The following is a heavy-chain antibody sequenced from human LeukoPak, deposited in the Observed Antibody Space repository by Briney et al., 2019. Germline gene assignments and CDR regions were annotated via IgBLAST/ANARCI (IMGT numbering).Heavy chain of an antibody. V-gene: IGHV3-30-3*01. Sequence: GGSLRLSCAGSGFTFSNYAMTWVRQAPGKGLEWVAVISYDGSNKYYADSVKGRFTISRDNSKNTLYLQMNSLRAEDTAVYYCARDGYSSGWLYAFDIWGQGTMVTVSS. J-gene: IGHJ3*02. D-gene: IGHD6-19*01. CDR1: GFTFSNYA. CDR2: ISYDGSNK. CDR3: ARDGYSSGWLYAFDI.